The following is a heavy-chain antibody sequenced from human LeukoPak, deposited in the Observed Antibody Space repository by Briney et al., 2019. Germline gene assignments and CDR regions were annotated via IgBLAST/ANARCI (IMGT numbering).Heavy chain of an antibody. CDR2: INHSGST. CDR1: GGSFSGYY. D-gene: IGHD2-15*01. Sequence: PSETLSLTCAVYGGSFSGYYWSWIRQPPGKGLEWIGEINHSGSTNYNPSLKSRVTISVDTSKNQISLKLSSVTAADTAVYYCARPPYCSGGSCWNWFDPWGQGTLVTVSS. J-gene: IGHJ5*02. CDR3: ARPPYCSGGSCWNWFDP. V-gene: IGHV4-34*01.